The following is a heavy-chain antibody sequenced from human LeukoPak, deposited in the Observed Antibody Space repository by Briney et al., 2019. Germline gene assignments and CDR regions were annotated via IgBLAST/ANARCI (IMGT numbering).Heavy chain of an antibody. V-gene: IGHV3-33*06. J-gene: IGHJ6*03. CDR3: AKDQVSGYYYYMDV. CDR2: IWYDGSNK. Sequence: GGSLRLSCAASGFTFSSYGMRWVRQAPGKGLEWVAVIWYDGSNKYYADSVKGRFTISRDNSKNTLYLQMNSLRAEDTAVYYCAKDQVSGYYYYMDVWGKGTTVTVSS. CDR1: GFTFSSYG.